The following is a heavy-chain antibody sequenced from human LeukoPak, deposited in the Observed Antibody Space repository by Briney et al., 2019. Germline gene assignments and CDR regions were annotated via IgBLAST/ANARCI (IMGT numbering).Heavy chain of an antibody. CDR1: GFTFSSYA. V-gene: IGHV3-23*01. CDR3: AKDKDGRSSGWSDY. J-gene: IGHJ4*02. D-gene: IGHD6-19*01. Sequence: PGGSLRLSCAASGFTFSSYAMNWVRQAPGKGLEWVSTSSGSGDATYYADSVKGRFTISRDNSKNTLYLQMNSLRAEDTAVYYCAKDKDGRSSGWSDYWGQGTLVTVSS. CDR2: SSGSGDAT.